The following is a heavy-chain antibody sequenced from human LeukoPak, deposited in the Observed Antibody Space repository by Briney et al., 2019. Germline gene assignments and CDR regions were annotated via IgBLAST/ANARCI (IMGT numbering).Heavy chain of an antibody. D-gene: IGHD4-17*01. V-gene: IGHV4-39*01. J-gene: IGHJ4*02. Sequence: KPSETLSLTCTVSGGSISSSSYYWGWLRQPPGKGLERIGSIYYSGSTYYNPSLKRRITISVDTSKNQFSLKLSSVTAADTAVYYCARHPDHYGDYGELYFDYWGQGTLVTVSS. CDR1: GGSISSSSYY. CDR3: ARHPDHYGDYGELYFDY. CDR2: IYYSGST.